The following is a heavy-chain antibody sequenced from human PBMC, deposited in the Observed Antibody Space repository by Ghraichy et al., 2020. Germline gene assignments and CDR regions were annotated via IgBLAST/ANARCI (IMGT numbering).Heavy chain of an antibody. V-gene: IGHV4-34*01. CDR1: NGPFDSYY. J-gene: IGHJ4*02. CDR2: INHSGST. Sequence: SETLSLTCAVYNGPFDSYYWSWIRQPPGKGLEWIGEINHSGSTSYKPSLKSRVTISVDRLKNQFFLRLSSVTAADTAMYYCARGRKSSQQLVPLPFDYWGQGTLVTDSS. D-gene: IGHD6-13*01. CDR3: ARGRKSSQQLVPLPFDY.